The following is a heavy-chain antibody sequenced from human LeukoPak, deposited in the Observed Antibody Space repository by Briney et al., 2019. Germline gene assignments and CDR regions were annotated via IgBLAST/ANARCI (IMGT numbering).Heavy chain of an antibody. D-gene: IGHD2-2*01. CDR2: IYYSGRT. Sequence: SETLSLTCTVSGGSLNISSYYWGWIRQPPGKGLEWIGSIYYSGRTYYNPSLKIRVTIFVDTSKNQFSLKLNSVTAADTAVYYCARSQATAMVSDYWGQGTLVTVSS. CDR3: ARSQATAMVSDY. CDR1: GGSLNISSYY. J-gene: IGHJ4*02. V-gene: IGHV4-39*01.